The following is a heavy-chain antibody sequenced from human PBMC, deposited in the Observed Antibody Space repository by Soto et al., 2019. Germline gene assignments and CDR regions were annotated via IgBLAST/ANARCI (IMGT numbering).Heavy chain of an antibody. D-gene: IGHD3-22*01. J-gene: IGHJ3*02. CDR3: ARGDYHDVSGPFSDAFDI. Sequence: ASVKVSCKASGYSFSSYGITWVRQAPGQGLEWLGWISPYNDNTNYAQRHQGRVTMTTDTSTSTAYMELRSLRSDDTAVYYCARGDYHDVSGPFSDAFDIWGQGTMVTVSS. CDR1: GYSFSSYG. V-gene: IGHV1-18*01. CDR2: ISPYNDNT.